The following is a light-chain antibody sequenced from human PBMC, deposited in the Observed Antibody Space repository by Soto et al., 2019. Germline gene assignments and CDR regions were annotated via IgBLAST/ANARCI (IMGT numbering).Light chain of an antibody. CDR2: GAS. V-gene: IGKV3-20*01. CDR1: QSVSSNY. Sequence: EMVLTQSPGTLSLSPGERATLSCRASQSVSSNYLAWYQQKPGQAPRLLIYGASSRDTGITDRFSGSGSGTYFTLTISRLEPEDFAVYYCQQHGGSPSYTFGQGTKLEIQ. CDR3: QQHGGSPSYT. J-gene: IGKJ2*01.